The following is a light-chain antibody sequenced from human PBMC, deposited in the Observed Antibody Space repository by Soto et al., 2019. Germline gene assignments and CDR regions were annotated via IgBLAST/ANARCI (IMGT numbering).Light chain of an antibody. CDR2: DAS. Sequence: DIQMTQSPSPPSASLGDRVTITCRASQSISGWLAWYQQKPGEAPKILIYDASSLESGVPSRFSGSGSGTEFTLTISSLQPDDFATYYCQQYDSYSWTFGQGTKV. CDR3: QQYDSYSWT. V-gene: IGKV1-5*01. CDR1: QSISGW. J-gene: IGKJ1*01.